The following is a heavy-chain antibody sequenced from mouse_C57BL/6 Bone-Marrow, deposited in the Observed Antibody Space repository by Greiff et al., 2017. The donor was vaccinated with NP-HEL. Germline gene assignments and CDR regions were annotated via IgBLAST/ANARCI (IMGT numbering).Heavy chain of an antibody. Sequence: EVKLMESGGGLVQPKGSLKLSCAASGFSFNTYAMNWVRQAPGKGLEWVARIRSKSNNYATYYADSVKDRFTISRDDSESMLYLQMNNLKTEDTAMYYCVRGDYWFAYWGQGTLVTVSA. V-gene: IGHV10-1*01. D-gene: IGHD2-4*01. CDR3: VRGDYWFAY. CDR2: IRSKSNNYAT. J-gene: IGHJ3*01. CDR1: GFSFNTYA.